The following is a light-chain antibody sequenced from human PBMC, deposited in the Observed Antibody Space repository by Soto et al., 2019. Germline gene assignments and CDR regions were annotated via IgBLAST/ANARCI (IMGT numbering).Light chain of an antibody. V-gene: IGKV1-9*01. CDR2: AAS. Sequence: DIQLTQSPSFLSASVGDRVTITCRASQGISNYLAWYQQKPGKAPNLLIYAASTLQSGVPSRFSGSGSGTEFTLTISRLEPEDFAVYYCQQYGSSPTFGGGTKVDIK. CDR1: QGISNY. J-gene: IGKJ4*01. CDR3: QQYGSSPT.